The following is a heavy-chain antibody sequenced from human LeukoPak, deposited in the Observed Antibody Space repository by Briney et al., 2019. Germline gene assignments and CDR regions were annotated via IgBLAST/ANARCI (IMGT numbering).Heavy chain of an antibody. Sequence: PGGSLRLSCAASGFTFSDYYMSWIRQAPGKGLEWVSYISSSGSTIYYADSVKGRFTISRDNAKNSLYLQMNSLRAGDTAVYYCAYRIRRITMVRGVQEGLDYWGQGTLVTVSS. CDR2: ISSSGSTI. CDR3: AYRIRRITMVRGVQEGLDY. D-gene: IGHD3-10*01. J-gene: IGHJ4*02. V-gene: IGHV3-11*04. CDR1: GFTFSDYY.